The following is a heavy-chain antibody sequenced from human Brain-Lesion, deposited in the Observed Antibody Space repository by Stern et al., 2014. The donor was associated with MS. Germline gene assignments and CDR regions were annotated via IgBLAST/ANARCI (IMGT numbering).Heavy chain of an antibody. Sequence: EMQPVESGGGLVQPGGSLRLSCAASGFSFSTYAMSWVRQTPGKGLPSVSLISGRGGSTYYAATVKGRVTISRDNSKNTLYLQMDSLRADDTAVYYCAKWPHHIAVAGTRYFQHWGQGTLVTVSS. CDR3: AKWPHHIAVAGTRYFQH. CDR2: ISGRGGST. CDR1: GFSFSTYA. J-gene: IGHJ1*01. V-gene: IGHV3-23*04. D-gene: IGHD6-19*01.